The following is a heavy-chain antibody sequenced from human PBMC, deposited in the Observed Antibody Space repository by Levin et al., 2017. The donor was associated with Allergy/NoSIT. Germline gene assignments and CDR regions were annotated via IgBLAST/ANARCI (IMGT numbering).Heavy chain of an antibody. CDR3: ARWFGEGYYGMDV. J-gene: IGHJ6*02. CDR1: GGSISSGGYY. Sequence: SETLSLTCTVSGGSISSGGYYWSWIRQHPGKGLEWIGYIYYSGSTYYNPSLKSRVTISLDTSKNQFSLKLSSVTAADTAVYYCARWFGEGYYGMDVWGQGTTVTVSS. V-gene: IGHV4-31*03. D-gene: IGHD3-10*01. CDR2: IYYSGST.